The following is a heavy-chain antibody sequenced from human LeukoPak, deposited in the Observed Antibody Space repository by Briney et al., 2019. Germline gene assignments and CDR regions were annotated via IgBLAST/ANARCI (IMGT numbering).Heavy chain of an antibody. CDR2: IYYSGST. CDR1: GGSISSYY. J-gene: IGHJ3*02. Sequence: SDTLSLTCTVSGGSISSYYWSWIRQPPGKELEGIGSIYYSGSTYYNTSLKSRVTISVDTSKNQFSLKLGSLTASDSALFYCWRVRFQWEPRRPGAFNNGGQGTRVTVTS. D-gene: IGHD1-26*01. V-gene: IGHV4-59*12. CDR3: WRVRFQWEPRRPGAFNN.